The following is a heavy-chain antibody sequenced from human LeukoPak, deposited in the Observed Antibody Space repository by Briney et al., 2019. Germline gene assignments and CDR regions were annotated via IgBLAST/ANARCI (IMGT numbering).Heavy chain of an antibody. V-gene: IGHV3-9*01. J-gene: IGHJ4*02. D-gene: IGHD3-9*01. CDR1: GFTFDDYA. CDR2: ISWNSGSI. Sequence: GGSLRLSCAASGFTFDDYAMHWVRQAPGKGLEWVSGISWNSGSIGYADSVKGRFTISRDNSKNTLYLQMNSLRAEDTAVYYCARESNYDILTGSFDYWGQGTLVTVSS. CDR3: ARESNYDILTGSFDY.